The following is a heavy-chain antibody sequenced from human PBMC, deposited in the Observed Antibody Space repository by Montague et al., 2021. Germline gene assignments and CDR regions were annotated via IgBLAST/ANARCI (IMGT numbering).Heavy chain of an antibody. CDR2: IFHNGST. V-gene: IGHV4-4*02. CDR3: ARVAAWGYYDTSGPNWFDP. Sequence: SETLSLTCAVSGGSISSNNWWTWVRQPPGKGLELIGEIFHNGSTTYSPSLKSRVTISMDKSKNQFSLKLTSVTAADTAVYYCARVAAWGYYDTSGPNWFDPWGQGTLVTVSS. J-gene: IGHJ5*02. D-gene: IGHD3-22*01. CDR1: GGSISSNNW.